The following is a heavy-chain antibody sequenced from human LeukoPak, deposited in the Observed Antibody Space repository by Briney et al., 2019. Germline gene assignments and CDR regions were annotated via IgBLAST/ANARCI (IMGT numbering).Heavy chain of an antibody. CDR2: ISGSGSST. D-gene: IGHD2-8*01. J-gene: IGHJ6*03. Sequence: GGSLRLSCAASGFTFSSYAMSWVRQAPGKGLEWVSAISGSGSSTYYAESVKGRFAISRDNSKNTLYLQMISMRAEDTAVYYCAKARRVLCMDVWGKGTTVTVSS. V-gene: IGHV3-23*01. CDR1: GFTFSSYA. CDR3: AKARRVLCMDV.